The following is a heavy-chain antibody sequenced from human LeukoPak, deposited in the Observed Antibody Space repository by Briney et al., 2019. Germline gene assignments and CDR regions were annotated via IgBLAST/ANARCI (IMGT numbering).Heavy chain of an antibody. Sequence: PGGSLRLSCAASGFTFDDYAMHWVRQAPGKGLEWVSGISWNSGSIGYADSVKGRFTISRDNAKNSLYLQMNSLRAEDMALYYCAKGDSSGWYGAFDIWGQGTMVTVSS. D-gene: IGHD6-19*01. CDR2: ISWNSGSI. CDR1: GFTFDDYA. CDR3: AKGDSSGWYGAFDI. J-gene: IGHJ3*02. V-gene: IGHV3-9*03.